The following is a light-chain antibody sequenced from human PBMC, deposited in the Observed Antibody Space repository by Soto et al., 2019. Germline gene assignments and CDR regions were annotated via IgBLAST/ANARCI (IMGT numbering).Light chain of an antibody. CDR2: EGS. CDR1: SSDVGSYNL. V-gene: IGLV2-23*01. Sequence: QPALTQPASVSGSPGQSITISCTGTSSDVGSYNLVSWYQQHPGKAPKLMIYEGSKRPSGVSNRFSGSKSGNTASLTISGLQAEDEAAYYCCSYAGSSTFVFGTGTKVTVL. CDR3: CSYAGSSTFV. J-gene: IGLJ1*01.